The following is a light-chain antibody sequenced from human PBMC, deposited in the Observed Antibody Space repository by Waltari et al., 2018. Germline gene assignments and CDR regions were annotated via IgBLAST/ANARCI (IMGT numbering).Light chain of an antibody. Sequence: QSALTQPASVSGSPGQSTTISCTGTSNDVGYYSLVSWYQQHPGKAPKLIIYDVTKRPSGVSDRFSGSKSGNTAFLTISGLQAGDEADYHCCTYAGSSTYAFGTGTTVSVL. V-gene: IGLV2-23*02. CDR1: SNDVGYYSL. CDR2: DVT. CDR3: CTYAGSSTYA. J-gene: IGLJ1*01.